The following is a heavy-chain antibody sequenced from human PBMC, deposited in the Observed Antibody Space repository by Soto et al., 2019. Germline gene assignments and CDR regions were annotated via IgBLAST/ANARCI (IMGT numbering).Heavy chain of an antibody. CDR2: ISPGDSDT. V-gene: IGHV5-51*01. D-gene: IGHD2-2*02. CDR3: ARLSTYCSSTSCYTRGFYYGMDV. Sequence: PGEALKISWKGSGYSFTSYWIGWVRQMPGKGLEWMGIISPGDSDTRYSPSFQGQVTISAYKSISTAYLQWSSLKASDTAMYYCARLSTYCSSTSCYTRGFYYGMDVWGQGTTVTVSS. CDR1: GYSFTSYW. J-gene: IGHJ6*02.